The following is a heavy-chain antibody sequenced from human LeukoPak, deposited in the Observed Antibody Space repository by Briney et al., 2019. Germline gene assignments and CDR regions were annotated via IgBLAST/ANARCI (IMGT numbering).Heavy chain of an antibody. V-gene: IGHV3-7*01. D-gene: IGHD6-13*01. CDR1: GFTLSSYW. J-gene: IGHJ4*02. CDR3: ARDAGYGSSWYSDY. CDR2: IKQDGSEK. Sequence: GGSLRLSCAASGFTLSSYWMSWVRQAPGKGLEWVANIKQDGSEKYYVDSVKGRFTISKDNAKNSLYLQMNSLRAEDTAVYYCARDAGYGSSWYSDYWGQGTLVTVSS.